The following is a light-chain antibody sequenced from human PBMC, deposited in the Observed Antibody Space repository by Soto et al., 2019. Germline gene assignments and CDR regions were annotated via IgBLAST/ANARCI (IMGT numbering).Light chain of an antibody. CDR3: QCHDSSPTWT. Sequence: EIVMRQSPATLSVSPGERATLSCRASQSVNIHLAWYQQKPGQAPRLLVYGASSRATGIPDRFSGSGSGADFTLTISRLEPEDFAVYYCQCHDSSPTWTFGQGTKVDIK. V-gene: IGKV3-20*01. CDR2: GAS. CDR1: QSVNIH. J-gene: IGKJ1*01.